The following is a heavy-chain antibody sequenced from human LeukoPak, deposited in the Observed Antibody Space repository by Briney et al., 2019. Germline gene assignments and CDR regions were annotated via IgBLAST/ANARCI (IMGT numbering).Heavy chain of an antibody. CDR3: ARAAGTGYYYYMDV. CDR1: GFTFDDYG. V-gene: IGHV3-20*04. CDR2: INWNGGST. Sequence: GGSLRLSCAASGFTFDDYGMSWVRQAPGKGLEWVSGINWNGGSTGYADSVKGRFTISRDNAKNSLYLQMNSLRAEGTALYYCARAAGTGYYYYMDVWGKGTTVTVSS. J-gene: IGHJ6*03. D-gene: IGHD1-1*01.